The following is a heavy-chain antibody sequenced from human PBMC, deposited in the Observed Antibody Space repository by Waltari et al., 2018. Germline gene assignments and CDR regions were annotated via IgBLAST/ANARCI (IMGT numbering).Heavy chain of an antibody. CDR2: IKSKTDGGTT. J-gene: IGHJ4*02. CDR1: GFTFSNAW. V-gene: IGHV3-15*01. Sequence: EVQLVESGGGLVKPGGSLRLSCAASGFTFSNAWMSWVRQAPGKGLEWVGRIKSKTDGGTTDYAAPVKGRFTISRDDSKNTLYLQMNSLKTEDTAVYYCTTDPITIFGVVIIALDYWGQGTLVTVSS. CDR3: TTDPITIFGVVIIALDY. D-gene: IGHD3-3*01.